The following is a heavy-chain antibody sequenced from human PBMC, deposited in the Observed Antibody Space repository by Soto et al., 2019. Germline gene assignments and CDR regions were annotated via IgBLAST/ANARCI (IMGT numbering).Heavy chain of an antibody. J-gene: IGHJ6*03. V-gene: IGHV1-46*03. CDR3: ARDRTTVTYYYYYYMDV. D-gene: IGHD4-17*01. Sequence: ASVKVSCKASGYTFTSYYMHWVRQAPGQGLEWMGIINPSGGSTSYAQKFQGRVTMTRDTSTSTVYMELSSLRSEDTAVYYCARDRTTVTYYYYYYMDVWGKGTTVTVSS. CDR1: GYTFTSYY. CDR2: INPSGGST.